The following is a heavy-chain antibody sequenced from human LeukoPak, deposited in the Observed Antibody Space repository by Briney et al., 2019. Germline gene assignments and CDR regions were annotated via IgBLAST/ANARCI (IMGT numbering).Heavy chain of an antibody. Sequence: SETLSLTCAVYGGSFSGYYWSWIRQPPGKGLEWIGEINHSGSTNYNPSLKSRVTISVDTSKKQFSLKLRSVTAADTAVYYCARDPGHYGSGARGGFDIWGQGTMVTVSS. V-gene: IGHV4-34*01. J-gene: IGHJ3*02. CDR2: INHSGST. D-gene: IGHD3-10*01. CDR3: ARDPGHYGSGARGGFDI. CDR1: GGSFSGYY.